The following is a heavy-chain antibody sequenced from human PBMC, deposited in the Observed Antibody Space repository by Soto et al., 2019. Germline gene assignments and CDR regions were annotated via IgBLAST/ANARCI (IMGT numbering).Heavy chain of an antibody. Sequence: QVQLVESGGGVVQPGRSLRLSCAASGFTFSSYGMHWVRQAPGKGLEWVAVISYDGSNKYYADSVKGRFTISRDNAKNTLYLQVTSLRAEDTAVYYCAAGPPEVVDFDYWGQGTLVTVSS. CDR1: GFTFSSYG. V-gene: IGHV3-30*03. CDR2: ISYDGSNK. D-gene: IGHD2-15*01. CDR3: AAGPPEVVDFDY. J-gene: IGHJ4*02.